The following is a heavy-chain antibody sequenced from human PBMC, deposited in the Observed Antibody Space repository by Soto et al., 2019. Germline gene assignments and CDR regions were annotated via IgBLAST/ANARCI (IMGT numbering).Heavy chain of an antibody. V-gene: IGHV1-24*01. J-gene: IGHJ4*02. CDR1: GYVLSELS. Sequence: ASVKVSCKVSGYVLSELSMHWVRQAPGKGFEWMGAFDTEDGSTIYAQRFQGRVTMTGDTSADTAYMELSSLRSEDTAVYYCATEVSYQFYSGSYYPLKFWGPGTLVTVSS. CDR3: ATEVSYQFYSGSYYPLKF. D-gene: IGHD3-22*01. CDR2: FDTEDGST.